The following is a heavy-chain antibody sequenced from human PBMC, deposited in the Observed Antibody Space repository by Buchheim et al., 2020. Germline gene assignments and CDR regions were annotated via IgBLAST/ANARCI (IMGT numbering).Heavy chain of an antibody. CDR3: AILAGGDYNWYFDL. J-gene: IGHJ2*01. CDR1: GGSFTGYY. CDR2: INHSGTT. V-gene: IGHV4-34*02. D-gene: IGHD4-17*01. Sequence: QVQLQQWGAGLLKPSETLSLTCAVYGGSFTGYYWSWIRQPPGKGLEWIGEINHSGTTNQSPSLKSRVTISVDPSKKQVSLKLKSVSAADTAVYYCAILAGGDYNWYFDLWGRGTL.